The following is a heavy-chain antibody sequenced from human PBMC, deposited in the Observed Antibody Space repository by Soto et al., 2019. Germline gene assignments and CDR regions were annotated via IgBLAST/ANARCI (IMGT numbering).Heavy chain of an antibody. CDR3: ARDSVYYGDYELNYFDY. D-gene: IGHD4-17*01. Sequence: QVQLVESGGGLVKPGGSLRLSCAASGFIFSDYYMSWIRQAPGKGLEWVSYISSSGSYTNYADSVKGRFTISRDNAKNSLYLQMNNLRAEDTAVYYCARDSVYYGDYELNYFDYWGQGTLVTVSS. V-gene: IGHV3-11*05. CDR2: ISSSGSYT. CDR1: GFIFSDYY. J-gene: IGHJ4*02.